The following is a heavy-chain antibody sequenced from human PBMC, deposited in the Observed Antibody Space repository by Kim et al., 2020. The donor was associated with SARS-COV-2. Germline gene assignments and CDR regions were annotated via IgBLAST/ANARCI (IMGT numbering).Heavy chain of an antibody. D-gene: IGHD3-10*01. Sequence: SETLSLTCTVSGGSISSYYWSWIRQPPGKGLEWIGYISYSGSTNYNPSLKIRVTISVDTSKNQFSLQLSSVTAPYPAVYSCARDNQSYYSGSVRYAMYY. J-gene: IGHJ6*01. CDR3: ARDNQSYYSGSVRYAMYY. CDR2: ISYSGST. CDR1: GGSISSYY. V-gene: IGHV4-59*13.